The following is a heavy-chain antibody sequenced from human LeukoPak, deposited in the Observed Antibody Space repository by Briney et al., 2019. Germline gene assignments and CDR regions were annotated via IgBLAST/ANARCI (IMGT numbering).Heavy chain of an antibody. D-gene: IGHD3-3*01. Sequence: PGGSLRLSCAASGFTFDDYGMSWVRQAPGKGLEWVSGINWNGGSTGYADSVKGRFTISRDNAKNSPYLQMNSLRAEDTALYYCARGSPYYDFWSGYLLLYYYYGMDVWGQGTTVTVSS. CDR2: INWNGGST. V-gene: IGHV3-20*04. CDR1: GFTFDDYG. CDR3: ARGSPYYDFWSGYLLLYYYYGMDV. J-gene: IGHJ6*02.